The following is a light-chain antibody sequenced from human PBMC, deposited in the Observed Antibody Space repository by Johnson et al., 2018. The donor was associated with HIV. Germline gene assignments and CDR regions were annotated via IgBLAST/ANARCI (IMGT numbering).Light chain of an antibody. CDR1: SSNIGNNY. V-gene: IGLV1-51*02. J-gene: IGLJ1*01. CDR3: GTWDSSLSAVPYV. Sequence: QSVLTQPPSVSAAPGQKVTISCSGSSSNIGNNYVSWYQQLPGTAPKLLIYENNKRPSGIPDRFSGSKSGTSATLGITGLQTGDEADYYCGTWDSSLSAVPYVLGTGIKVTVL. CDR2: ENN.